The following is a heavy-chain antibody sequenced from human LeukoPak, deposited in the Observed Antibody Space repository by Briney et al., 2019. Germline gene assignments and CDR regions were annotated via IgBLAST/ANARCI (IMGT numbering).Heavy chain of an antibody. V-gene: IGHV3-74*01. CDR1: GFTFGDYW. CDR3: ARSYSSSYNWFDP. D-gene: IGHD6-13*01. CDR2: ISSDGSRV. Sequence: PGGSLRLSCAASGFTFGDYWMHWVRHAPGKGLVWVSRISSDGSRVTYADSVKGRFTISRDNAKNTLYLQMNSLRAEDTAVYYCARSYSSSYNWFDPWGQGTLVTVSS. J-gene: IGHJ5*02.